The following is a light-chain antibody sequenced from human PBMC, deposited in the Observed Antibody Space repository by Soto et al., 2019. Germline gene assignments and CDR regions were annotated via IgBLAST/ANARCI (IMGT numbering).Light chain of an antibody. CDR3: QHYGGLWT. J-gene: IGKJ1*01. Sequence: DIQMTQSPSTLSASVGDRVTITCRASQSITNRLAWYQQKPGKAPKVLIYDASSLETGVPSRFSGSGSGTEFLLSISSLQPDDFATYGCQHYGGLWTFGQGTKVEIK. V-gene: IGKV1-5*01. CDR2: DAS. CDR1: QSITNR.